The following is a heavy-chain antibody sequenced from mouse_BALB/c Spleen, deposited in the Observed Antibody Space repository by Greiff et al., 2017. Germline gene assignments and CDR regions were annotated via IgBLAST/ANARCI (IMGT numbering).Heavy chain of an antibody. Sequence: DVKLVESGGGLVKPGGSLKLSCAASGFAFSSYDMSWVRQTPEKRLEWVAYISSGGGSTYYPDTVKGRFTISRDNAKNTLYLQMSSLKSEDTAMYYCARQGYYGYFDYWGQGTTLTVSS. D-gene: IGHD1-1*01. CDR2: ISSGGGST. CDR3: ARQGYYGYFDY. V-gene: IGHV5-12-1*01. J-gene: IGHJ2*01. CDR1: GFAFSSYD.